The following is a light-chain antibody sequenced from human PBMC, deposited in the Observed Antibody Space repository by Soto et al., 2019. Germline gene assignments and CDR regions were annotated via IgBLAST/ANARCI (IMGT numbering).Light chain of an antibody. CDR1: QSVIGTY. J-gene: IGKJ1*01. V-gene: IGKV3-20*01. Sequence: EIVLTQSPGTLSLSPGDRATLSCRASQSVIGTYLAWYQQKPGQPPRLLIYGESIRATGIPDRFSGSGSGTDFTLTISTLEPEDFAVYYCQQYGSPLWTFGQGTKVEI. CDR2: GES. CDR3: QQYGSPLWT.